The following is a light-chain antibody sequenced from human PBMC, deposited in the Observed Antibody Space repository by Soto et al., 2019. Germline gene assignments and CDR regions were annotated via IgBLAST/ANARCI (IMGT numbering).Light chain of an antibody. V-gene: IGKV3-15*01. J-gene: IGKJ1*01. CDR2: GAS. CDR1: QSIGSN. Sequence: EIVMTQSPAALSVSPGERATFSCRASQSIGSNLAWYQQKPGQAPRLLISGASTRATGIPARFSGSGSGADFTLAIRGLQSEDIAVYYCQQYDNWPWGTFGQGTRVEIK. CDR3: QQYDNWPWGT.